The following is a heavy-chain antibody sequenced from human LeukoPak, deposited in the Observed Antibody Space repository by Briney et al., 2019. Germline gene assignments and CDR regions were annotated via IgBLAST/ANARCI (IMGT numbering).Heavy chain of an antibody. J-gene: IGHJ5*02. CDR1: GFTVSSNY. CDR2: IYSGGST. D-gene: IGHD6-19*01. CDR3: ARSSSGWYGGKYNWFDP. Sequence: GGSLRLSCAASGFTVSSNYMSWVRQAPGKGLEWVSVIYSGGSTYYADSVKGRFTISRDNSKNTLYLQMNSLRAEDTAVYYCARSSSGWYGGKYNWFDPWGQGTLVTVSS. V-gene: IGHV3-66*01.